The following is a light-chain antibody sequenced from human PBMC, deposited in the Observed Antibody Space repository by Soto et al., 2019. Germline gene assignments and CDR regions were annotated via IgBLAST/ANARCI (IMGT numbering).Light chain of an antibody. J-gene: IGKJ3*01. CDR3: QQYPSSCT. Sequence: EIVLTQSPGTLSLSPGERATLSCRASQSVSSSYLAWYQQKHGQAPRLLIYDASSRATGIPDRFSGSGCWRNFTLTISRLESEDCAVYYCQQYPSSCTFSPGTKVAI. CDR1: QSVSSSY. V-gene: IGKV3-20*01. CDR2: DAS.